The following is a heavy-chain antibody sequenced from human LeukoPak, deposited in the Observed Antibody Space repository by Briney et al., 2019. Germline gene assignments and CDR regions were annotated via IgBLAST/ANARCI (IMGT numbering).Heavy chain of an antibody. CDR1: GGSFSVYY. V-gene: IGHV4-34*01. CDR2: INHSGST. J-gene: IGHJ4*02. CDR3: ARGRSNFDY. D-gene: IGHD5-24*01. Sequence: SETLSLTCAVYGGSFSVYYWSWIRQPPGKGLEWIGEINHSGSTNYNPSLKSRVTISVDTSNNHFSLKLSSVTAADTAVYYCARGRSNFDYWGQGTLVTVSS.